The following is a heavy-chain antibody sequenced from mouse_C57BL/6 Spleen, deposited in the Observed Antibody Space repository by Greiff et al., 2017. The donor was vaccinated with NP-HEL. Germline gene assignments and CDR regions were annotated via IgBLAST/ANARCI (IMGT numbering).Heavy chain of an antibody. CDR2: ISYDGSN. D-gene: IGHD3-1*01. V-gene: IGHV3-6*01. CDR1: GYSITSGYY. CDR3: AREKFSSFDD. Sequence: EVQRVESGPGLVKPSQSLSLTCSVTGYSITSGYYWNWIRQFPGNKLEWMGYISYDGSNNSNPSLKNPISITRDTSKNQFFLKVNSVTTEDTATYYCAREKFSSFDDWGQGTTLTVSS. J-gene: IGHJ2*01.